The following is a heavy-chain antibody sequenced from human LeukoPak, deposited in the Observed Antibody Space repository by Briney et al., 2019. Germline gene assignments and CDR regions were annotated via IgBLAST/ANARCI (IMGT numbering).Heavy chain of an antibody. CDR3: ARVGNYGSGSYYWVDS. J-gene: IGHJ4*02. Sequence: GGSLRLSCAASGFTFDDYGMSWVRHAPGKGLEWVSGIIWNGGSTGYADSVKGRFTISRDNAKNSLYLQMNNLRAEDTALYYCARVGNYGSGSYYWVDSWGQGTLVTVSS. CDR2: IIWNGGST. D-gene: IGHD3-10*01. CDR1: GFTFDDYG. V-gene: IGHV3-20*04.